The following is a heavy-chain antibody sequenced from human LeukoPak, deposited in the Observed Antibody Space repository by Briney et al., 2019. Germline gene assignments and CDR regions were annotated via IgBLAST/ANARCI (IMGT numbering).Heavy chain of an antibody. Sequence: PSETLSLTCTASGFSISSYYWSWIRQPAGKGLEWIGRIYTSGSTNYNPSPKSRLTISADTNTNNSSQKLSSVPAADTAVYYCARDSAVSGGTRYYYGRDVWGQGTTVTVSS. D-gene: IGHD3-16*01. CDR3: ARDSAVSGGTRYYYGRDV. J-gene: IGHJ6*02. V-gene: IGHV4-4*07. CDR1: GFSISSYY. CDR2: IYTSGST.